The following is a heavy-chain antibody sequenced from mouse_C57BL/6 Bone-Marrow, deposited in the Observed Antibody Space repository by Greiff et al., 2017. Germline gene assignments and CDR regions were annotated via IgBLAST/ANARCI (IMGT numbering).Heavy chain of an antibody. J-gene: IGHJ2*01. D-gene: IGHD2-3*01. CDR3: ARDDGYYDYFDY. CDR1: GYTFTSYW. V-gene: IGHV1-69*01. CDR2: IDPSDSYT. Sequence: QVQLQQPGAELVMPGASVKLSCKASGYTFTSYWMHWVKQRPGQGLEWIGEIDPSDSYTNYNQKFKGKSTLTVDKSSSTAYMQLRSLTSEDSAVYYCARDDGYYDYFDYWGQGTTLTVSA.